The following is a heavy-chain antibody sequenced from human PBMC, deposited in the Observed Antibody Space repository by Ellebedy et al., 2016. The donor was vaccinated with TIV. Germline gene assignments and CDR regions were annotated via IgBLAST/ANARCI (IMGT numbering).Heavy chain of an antibody. J-gene: IGHJ4*02. CDR2: ISYTGSRT. V-gene: IGHV3-23*01. Sequence: GESLKISCAASGFAFINYWMSWVRQAPGKGLEWVSTISYTGSRTYYADSVEGRFTIFRDNSKKTLYLQMNSLRAEDTAIYYCAKGRGGGSDSSAPRYYFDYWGLGTLVTVSS. CDR1: GFAFINYW. D-gene: IGHD3-22*01. CDR3: AKGRGGGSDSSAPRYYFDY.